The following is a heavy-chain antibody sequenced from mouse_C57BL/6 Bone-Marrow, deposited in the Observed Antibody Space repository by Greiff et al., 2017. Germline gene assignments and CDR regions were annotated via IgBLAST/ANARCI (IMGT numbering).Heavy chain of an antibody. CDR2: IWSGGST. CDR3: ARIDGYQGVFDY. CDR1: GFSLTSYG. J-gene: IGHJ2*01. Sequence: VMLVESGPGLVQPSQSLSITCTVSGFSLTSYGVHWVRQSPGKGLEWLGVIWSGGSTDYNAAFISRLSISKDNSKIQVFFKMNSLQADDTAIYYCARIDGYQGVFDYWGQGTTLTVSS. V-gene: IGHV2-2*01. D-gene: IGHD2-3*01.